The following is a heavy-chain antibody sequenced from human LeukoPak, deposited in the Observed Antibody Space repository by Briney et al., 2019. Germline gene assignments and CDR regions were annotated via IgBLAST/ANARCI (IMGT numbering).Heavy chain of an antibody. Sequence: ASVKVSCKASGYTFTSYDINWVRQATGQGLEWMGWMNPNSGNTGYAQKFQGRVTMTRNTSISTAYMELSSLRSEDTAVYYCARGRGKYDYVWGSYQQNWFDPWGQGTLVTVSS. V-gene: IGHV1-8*01. CDR1: GYTFTSYD. J-gene: IGHJ5*02. D-gene: IGHD3-16*02. CDR2: MNPNSGNT. CDR3: ARGRGKYDYVWGSYQQNWFDP.